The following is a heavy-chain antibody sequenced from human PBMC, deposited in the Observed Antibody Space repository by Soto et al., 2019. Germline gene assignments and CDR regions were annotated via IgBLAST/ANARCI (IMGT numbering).Heavy chain of an antibody. D-gene: IGHD3-9*01. V-gene: IGHV3-30*18. Sequence: QVQLVESGGGVVQPGRSLRLSCAASGFTFSSYGMHWVRQAPGKGLEWVAFISYDGSNKYYADSVKGRFTISRDNSKNTLFLQMNSLRAEDTAVYYCAKDFHDILTGYAYNWFDPWGQGTLVTVSS. CDR3: AKDFHDILTGYAYNWFDP. CDR1: GFTFSSYG. CDR2: ISYDGSNK. J-gene: IGHJ5*02.